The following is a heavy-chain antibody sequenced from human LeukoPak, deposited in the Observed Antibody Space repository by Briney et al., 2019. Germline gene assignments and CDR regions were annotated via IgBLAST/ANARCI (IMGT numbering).Heavy chain of an antibody. D-gene: IGHD4-17*01. V-gene: IGHV3-21*01. J-gene: IGHJ1*01. Sequence: GGSLRLSCAASGFTFSSHSMNWVRQAPGKGLEWVSSISSSSSYIYYADSVKGRFTISRDNAKNSLYLQMNSLRAEDTAVYYCARDLRPAHYGDYGYFQHWGQGTLVTVSS. CDR3: ARDLRPAHYGDYGYFQH. CDR2: ISSSSSYI. CDR1: GFTFSSHS.